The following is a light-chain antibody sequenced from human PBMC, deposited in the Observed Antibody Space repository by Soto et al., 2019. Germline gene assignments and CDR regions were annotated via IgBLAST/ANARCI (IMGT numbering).Light chain of an antibody. J-gene: IGLJ2*01. CDR3: SSFAGNNNLV. CDR2: EVS. CDR1: SSDVGGYNY. Sequence: QSALTQPPSASGSPGQSVTISCTGTSSDVGGYNYVSWYQQHPGKAPKLMISEVSKRPSGVPDRFPGSKSGNTASLTVSGLQAEDAADYYCSSFAGNNNLVFGGGTKVTVL. V-gene: IGLV2-8*01.